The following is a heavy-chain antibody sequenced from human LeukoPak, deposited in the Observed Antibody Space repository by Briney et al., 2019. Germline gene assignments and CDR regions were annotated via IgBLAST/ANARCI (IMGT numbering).Heavy chain of an antibody. D-gene: IGHD2-15*01. CDR2: IYSGGDT. J-gene: IGHJ4*02. Sequence: GGALRLSCAASGFTVSSNYMTWVRQAPGKGLQWVSMIYSGGDTYYVDSVKGRFTISRDNSKNTLYLQMNSLRAEDTAVYYCARHRRYCSAATCYSGHDYWGQGTLVIVSS. CDR3: ARHRRYCSAATCYSGHDY. CDR1: GFTVSSNY. V-gene: IGHV3-53*01.